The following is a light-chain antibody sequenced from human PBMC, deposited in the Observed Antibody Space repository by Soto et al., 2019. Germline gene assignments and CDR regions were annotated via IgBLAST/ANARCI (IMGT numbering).Light chain of an antibody. CDR2: RAS. J-gene: IGKJ2*01. CDR3: QQYDAWPYT. CDR1: QSISNN. Sequence: EKVMTQSPVTLSMSPGESATLSCRASQSISNNLAWYHQKPGQAPRLLIYRASTRATGIPARFSGSGSGTELTLTISSLQPEDFAIYYCQQYDAWPYTFGQGTKLEI. V-gene: IGKV3-15*01.